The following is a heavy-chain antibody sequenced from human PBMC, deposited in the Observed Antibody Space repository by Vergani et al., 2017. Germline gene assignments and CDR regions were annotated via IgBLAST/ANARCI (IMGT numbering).Heavy chain of an antibody. V-gene: IGHV1-18*01. CDR1: GYTFTSYG. CDR3: AIIGGGYCSGGSCYAIDD. CDR2: ISAYNGNT. J-gene: IGHJ4*02. Sequence: QVQLVQSGAEVKKPGASVKVSCKASGYTFTSYGISWVRQAPGQGLEWMGWISAYNGNTNYAQKLQGRVTMTTDTSTSTAYMELRSLRSDDTAVYYCAIIGGGYCSGGSCYAIDDWGQGTLVTVSS. D-gene: IGHD2-15*01.